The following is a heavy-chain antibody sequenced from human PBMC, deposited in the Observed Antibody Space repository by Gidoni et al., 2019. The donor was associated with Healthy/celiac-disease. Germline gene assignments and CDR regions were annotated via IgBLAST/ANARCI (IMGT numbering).Heavy chain of an antibody. D-gene: IGHD1-26*01. CDR3: ARGGRRHYYYGMDV. CDR2: INHSGST. CDR1: GGSFSGYY. Sequence: QVQLQQWGAGLLKPSETLSLTCAVYGGSFSGYYWSWIRQPPGKGLEWIGEINHSGSTNYNPSLKSRVTISVDTSKNQFSLKLSSVTAADTAVYYCARGGRRHYYYGMDVWGQGTTVTVSS. J-gene: IGHJ6*02. V-gene: IGHV4-34*01.